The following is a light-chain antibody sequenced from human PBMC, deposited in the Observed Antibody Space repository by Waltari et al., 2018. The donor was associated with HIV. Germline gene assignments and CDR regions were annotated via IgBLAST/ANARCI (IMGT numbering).Light chain of an antibody. CDR1: TLPKKY. J-gene: IGLJ3*02. V-gene: IGLV3-10*01. CDR2: DDI. CDR3: YSTESNGNHRV. Sequence: SYELPQPPSVSVSPGQTARITCSGDTLPKKYAHWYHQKSGQAPVLVSYDDIKRPSGIPERFSGSSSGTTAILTISGAQVEDEADYYCYSTESNGNHRVFGGGTKLTVL.